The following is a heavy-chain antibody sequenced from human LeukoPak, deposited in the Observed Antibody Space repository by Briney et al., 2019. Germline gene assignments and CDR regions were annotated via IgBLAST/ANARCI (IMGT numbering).Heavy chain of an antibody. CDR1: GFTFSSYA. Sequence: PGGSLRLSCAASGFTFSSYAMSWVRQAPGKGPEWVSAISGSGGSTYYADSVKGRFTISRDNSKNTLYLQMNSLRAEDTAVYYCAKDRTPGSSRPASSDYWGQGTLVTVSS. CDR2: ISGSGGST. D-gene: IGHD6-6*01. CDR3: AKDRTPGSSRPASSDY. J-gene: IGHJ4*02. V-gene: IGHV3-23*01.